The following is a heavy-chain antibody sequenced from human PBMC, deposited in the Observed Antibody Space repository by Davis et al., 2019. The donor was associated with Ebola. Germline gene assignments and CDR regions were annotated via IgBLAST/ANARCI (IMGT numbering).Heavy chain of an antibody. J-gene: IGHJ4*02. V-gene: IGHV3-74*01. D-gene: IGHD7-27*01. CDR2: VKSDGSET. Sequence: GESLKISCTASGFIFRSYWMQWVRQAPGSGLIWVSRVKSDGSETNYADSVKGRFTISRDNAKNTLYLHMNSLRAEDTAVYYCTRGDAWGTPKAGDFWGPGTLVTVSS. CDR1: GFIFRSYW. CDR3: TRGDAWGTPKAGDF.